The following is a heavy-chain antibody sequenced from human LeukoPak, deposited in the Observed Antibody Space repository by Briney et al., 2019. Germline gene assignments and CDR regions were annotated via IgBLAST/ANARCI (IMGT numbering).Heavy chain of an antibody. CDR3: ARDDGSGWSYFDF. J-gene: IGHJ4*02. Sequence: GASLRLSCAASGFFFSSHAFHWVRQAPGKGLEWVGAKSYDGTNHFYADTVKGPFTISRDNSKSTLYLQMNGLRVEDTAVYYCARDDGSGWSYFDFWGQGTLVTVSS. CDR2: KSYDGTNH. V-gene: IGHV3-30-3*01. D-gene: IGHD6-19*01. CDR1: GFFFSSHA.